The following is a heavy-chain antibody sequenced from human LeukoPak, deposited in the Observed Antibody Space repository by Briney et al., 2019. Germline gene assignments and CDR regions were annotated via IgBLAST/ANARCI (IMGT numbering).Heavy chain of an antibody. CDR2: MHYSGST. J-gene: IGHJ4*02. V-gene: IGHV4-59*08. CDR1: GGSISTYS. D-gene: IGHD3-22*01. CDR3: ARHLSGFYSPLDY. Sequence: PSETLSLTCTVSGGSISTYSWSWIRQPPGKGLEWIGYMHYSGSTNYNPSLKSRGTILVDTSKNQFSLKLSSVTAADTAVYYCARHLSGFYSPLDYWGQGTLVTVSS.